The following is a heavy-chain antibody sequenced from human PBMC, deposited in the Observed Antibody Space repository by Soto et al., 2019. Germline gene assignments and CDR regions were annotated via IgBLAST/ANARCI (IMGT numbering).Heavy chain of an antibody. CDR1: GFTFSSYA. J-gene: IGHJ6*02. Sequence: EVQLLESGGGLVQPGGSLRLSCAASGFTFSSYAMSWVRQAPGKGLEWVSAISGSGGSTYYADSVKGRFTISRDNSKNTLYLQMNSLRAEDTAVYYWANTYYDILTGYKSYGMDVWGQGTTVTVSS. D-gene: IGHD3-9*01. CDR3: ANTYYDILTGYKSYGMDV. CDR2: ISGSGGST. V-gene: IGHV3-23*01.